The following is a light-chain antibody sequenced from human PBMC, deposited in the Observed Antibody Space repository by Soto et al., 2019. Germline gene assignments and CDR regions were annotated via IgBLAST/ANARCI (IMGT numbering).Light chain of an antibody. J-gene: IGLJ1*01. CDR2: DVS. V-gene: IGLV2-14*01. Sequence: QSALTQPASVSGSPGQSITISCTGTSSDVGGYNYVSWYQQHPGQAPKLMIYDVSNRPSGVSNRFSGSKSGNTASLTISGLQAEDEADYYCSSYTSSSTLEVFGTGTKGTVL. CDR1: SSDVGGYNY. CDR3: SSYTSSSTLEV.